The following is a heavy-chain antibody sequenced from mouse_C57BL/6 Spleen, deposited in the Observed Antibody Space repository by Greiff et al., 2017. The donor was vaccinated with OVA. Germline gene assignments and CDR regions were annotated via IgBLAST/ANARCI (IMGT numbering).Heavy chain of an antibody. CDR1: GYTFTSYG. CDR3: ARRADYYGSSYEIDY. D-gene: IGHD1-1*01. Sequence: LVESGAELARPGASVKLSCKASGYTFTSYGISWVKQRTGQGLEWIGEIYPRSGNTYYNEKFKGKATLTADKSSSTAYMELRSLTSEDSAVYFCARRADYYGSSYEIDYWGQGTTLTVSS. CDR2: IYPRSGNT. J-gene: IGHJ2*01. V-gene: IGHV1-81*01.